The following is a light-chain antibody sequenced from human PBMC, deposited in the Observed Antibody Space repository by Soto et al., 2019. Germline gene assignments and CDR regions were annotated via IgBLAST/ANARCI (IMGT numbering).Light chain of an antibody. CDR2: GAS. CDR1: ESVSSSY. V-gene: IGKV3-20*01. Sequence: EIVLTQSPGTLSLSPGERATLSCRASESVSSSYFAWYQQKPGQAPRLLIYGASSRPTGIPDGFSGSGSGTDFTLTISRLEPEDSAVYYCQHYKASLWAFGQGTKVDIK. J-gene: IGKJ1*01. CDR3: QHYKASLWA.